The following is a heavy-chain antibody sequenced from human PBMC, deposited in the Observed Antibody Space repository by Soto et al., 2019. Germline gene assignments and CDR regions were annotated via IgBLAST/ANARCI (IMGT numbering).Heavy chain of an antibody. V-gene: IGHV3-64D*06. J-gene: IGHJ3*02. Sequence: GGSLRLSCSASGFTFSSYAMHWVRQAPGKGLEYVSAISSNGGSTYYADSVKGRFTISRDNSKNTLYLQMSSLRAEDTAVYYCAQPLGGSLSHLDIWGQGTMVRVSS. D-gene: IGHD1-26*01. CDR1: GFTFSSYA. CDR3: AQPLGGSLSHLDI. CDR2: ISSNGGST.